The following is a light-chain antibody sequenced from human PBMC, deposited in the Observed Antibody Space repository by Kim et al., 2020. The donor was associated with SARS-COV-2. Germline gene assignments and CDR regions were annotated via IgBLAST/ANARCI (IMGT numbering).Light chain of an antibody. CDR1: TGAVTSGYY. CDR2: STS. Sequence: PGGTVTLTCASRTGAVTSGYYPNWFQQKPGQAPRALIYSTSKKHSWTPARFSGSLLGDKAALTLSGVQPEDEGDYYCLLHYGGVRVFGGGTQLTVL. V-gene: IGLV7-43*01. CDR3: LLHYGGVRV. J-gene: IGLJ3*02.